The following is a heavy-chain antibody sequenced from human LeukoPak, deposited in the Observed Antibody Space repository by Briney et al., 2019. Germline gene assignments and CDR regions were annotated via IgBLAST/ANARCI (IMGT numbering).Heavy chain of an antibody. CDR2: VYKSGNS. CDR3: VRPGTSGTEGLEY. Sequence: SETLSLNCTVSGDYISSSSYYWGWIRQTPGKRLEWIGSVYKSGNSYHNPSLKSRVSISIDTSKNQFSLKVTSVTVADTAVYYCVRPGTSGTEGLEYWGQGTLVTVSS. CDR1: GDYISSSSYY. V-gene: IGHV4-39*01. J-gene: IGHJ4*02. D-gene: IGHD1-26*01.